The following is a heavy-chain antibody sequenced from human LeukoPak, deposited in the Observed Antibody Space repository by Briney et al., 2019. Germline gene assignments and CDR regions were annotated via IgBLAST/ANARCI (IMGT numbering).Heavy chain of an antibody. CDR1: GYTFTGYY. D-gene: IGHD5-12*01. J-gene: IGHJ6*03. V-gene: IGHV1-2*02. Sequence: ASVKVSCKASGYTFTGYYMHWVRQAPGQGLEWMGWINPNSGGTNYAQKFQGRVTMTRDTSISTAYIELSRLRSDDTAVYYCARDGSSGYDSFLSRLDYYYYYMDVWGKGTTVTISS. CDR3: ARDGSSGYDSFLSRLDYYYYYMDV. CDR2: INPNSGGT.